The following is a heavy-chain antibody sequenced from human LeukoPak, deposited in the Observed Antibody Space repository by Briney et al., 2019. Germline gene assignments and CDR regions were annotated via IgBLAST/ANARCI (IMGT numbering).Heavy chain of an antibody. Sequence: SGGSLRLSCAASGFTFSSYSMNWVRQAPGKGLEWVSSISSSSSYIYYADSVKGRFTISRDNAKNSLYLQMNSLRAEDTAVYYCARDLRYSPAENWYFDLWGRGTLVTVSS. V-gene: IGHV3-21*01. J-gene: IGHJ2*01. CDR2: ISSSSSYI. CDR1: GFTFSSYS. CDR3: ARDLRYSPAENWYFDL. D-gene: IGHD2-15*01.